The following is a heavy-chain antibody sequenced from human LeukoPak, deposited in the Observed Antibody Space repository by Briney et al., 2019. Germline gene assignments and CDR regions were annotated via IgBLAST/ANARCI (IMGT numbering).Heavy chain of an antibody. V-gene: IGHV1-46*01. CDR1: GYTFTSYY. J-gene: IGHJ6*02. CDR3: ATTSSHYDILTGYYYYYYYGMDV. CDR2: INPSGGST. D-gene: IGHD3-9*01. Sequence: ASVKVSCKASGYTFTSYYMHWVRQAPGQGLEWMGIINPSGGSTSYAQKFQGRVTMTRDTSTSTVYMELSSLRSEDTAVYYCATTSSHYDILTGYYYYYYYGMDVWGQGTTVTVSS.